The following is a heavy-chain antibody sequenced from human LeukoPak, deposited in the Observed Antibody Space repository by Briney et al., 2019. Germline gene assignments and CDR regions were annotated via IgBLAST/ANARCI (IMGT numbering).Heavy chain of an antibody. CDR3: ARTRYYYNSRSYGAPYYFDY. CDR2: IYYSGST. D-gene: IGHD3-10*01. Sequence: KSSETLSLTCAVYIESFSGYHWNWIRQTPGKGLEWIGSIYYSGSTYYNPSLKSRVTISVDTSKNQFSLKLSSVTAADTAVYYCARTRYYYNSRSYGAPYYFDYWGQGTLVTVSS. CDR1: IESFSGYH. J-gene: IGHJ4*02. V-gene: IGHV4-34*01.